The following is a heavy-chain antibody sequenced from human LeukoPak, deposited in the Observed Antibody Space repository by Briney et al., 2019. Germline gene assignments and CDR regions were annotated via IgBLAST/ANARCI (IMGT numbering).Heavy chain of an antibody. V-gene: IGHV4-59*01. CDR2: IYYSGST. Sequence: KSSETLSLTCTVSGGSISSYYWSWIRQPPGKGLEWIGYIYYSGSTNYNPSLKSRVTISVDTSKNQFSLKLSSVTAADTAVYYCASPRGSGWAFDIWGQGTMVTVSS. CDR3: ASPRGSGWAFDI. CDR1: GGSISSYY. D-gene: IGHD6-19*01. J-gene: IGHJ3*02.